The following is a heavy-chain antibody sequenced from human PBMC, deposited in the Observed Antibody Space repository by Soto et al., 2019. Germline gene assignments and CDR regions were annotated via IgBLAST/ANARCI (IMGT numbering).Heavy chain of an antibody. CDR1: GFSFSSYT. CDR3: ARLGYCSSVTCKYYFYYYGMDV. J-gene: IGHJ6*02. CDR2: ISGRGTTT. Sequence: EVRLVESGGGFVQPGGSLRLSCEASGFSFSSYTMNWVRQAPGKGLEWVSFISGRGTTTYYADSVKGRFTVSRDNAKKSLYLEVTSLRDEDTAVYYCARLGYCSSVTCKYYFYYYGMDVWGQGTTVTVSS. D-gene: IGHD2-2*01. V-gene: IGHV3-48*02.